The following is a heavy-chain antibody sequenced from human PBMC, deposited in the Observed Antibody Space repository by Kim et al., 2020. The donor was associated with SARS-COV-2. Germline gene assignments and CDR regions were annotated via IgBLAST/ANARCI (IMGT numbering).Heavy chain of an antibody. J-gene: IGHJ5*02. Sequence: QGRVTITADKSTSTAYMELSSLRSEDTAVYYCARDQSGDTAMVRYNWFDPWGQGTLVTVSS. D-gene: IGHD5-18*01. V-gene: IGHV1-69*04. CDR3: ARDQSGDTAMVRYNWFDP.